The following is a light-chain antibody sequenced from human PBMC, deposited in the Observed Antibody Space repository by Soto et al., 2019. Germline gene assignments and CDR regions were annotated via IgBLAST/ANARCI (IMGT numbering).Light chain of an antibody. Sequence: DIQITQSPSTLSASVVDTVTITCRASQRISGWLAWHQQKPGKAPKLLIYDVSALKRGVPPRFSGSGSGTEFTLTISSLQPEDFVNGYSQQDDSFSVTFGGGTKVDIK. V-gene: IGKV1-5*01. CDR1: QRISGW. CDR2: DVS. J-gene: IGKJ4*02. CDR3: QQDDSFSVT.